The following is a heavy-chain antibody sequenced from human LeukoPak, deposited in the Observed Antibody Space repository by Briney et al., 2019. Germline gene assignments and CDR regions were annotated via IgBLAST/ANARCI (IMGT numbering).Heavy chain of an antibody. D-gene: IGHD2-2*02. V-gene: IGHV4-59*12. CDR2: IYYSGTT. CDR1: GGSISSYY. CDR3: ARDNQLGYCSSTSCYTHFDY. Sequence: PSETLSLTCTVSGGSISSYYWSWIRQPPGKGLEWIGYIYYSGTTNYNPSLKSRVTISVDTSKNQFSLKLSSVTAADTAVYYCARDNQLGYCSSTSCYTHFDYWGQGTLVTVSS. J-gene: IGHJ4*02.